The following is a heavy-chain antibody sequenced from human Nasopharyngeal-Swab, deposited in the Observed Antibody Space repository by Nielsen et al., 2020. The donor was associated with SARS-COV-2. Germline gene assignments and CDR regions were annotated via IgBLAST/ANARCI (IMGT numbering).Heavy chain of an antibody. D-gene: IGHD2-2*02. CDR2: VKSDGSIT. V-gene: IGHV3-74*01. J-gene: IGHJ6*02. Sequence: GESLKISCAASGFTLSRHWMHWVRQESGKALVWVSCVKSDGSITHYADSVKGRFTISRDNAKNTLYLQMNSLRAEDTAVYYCARGQYTHQNYYYYGMDVWGQGTTVTVSS. CDR1: GFTLSRHW. CDR3: ARGQYTHQNYYYYGMDV.